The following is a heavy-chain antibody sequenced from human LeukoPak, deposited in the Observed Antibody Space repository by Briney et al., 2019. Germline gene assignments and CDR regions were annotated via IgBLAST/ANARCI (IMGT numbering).Heavy chain of an antibody. Sequence: PGGSLRLSCAVSGFTFSDHYMDWVRQSPGRGLEWVARSRNKANSYTTEYAASVKGRFTISRDDSKNSLFLQMNSLKTEDTAVYYCARPHYGSGSYAIDYWGQGTLVTVSS. CDR1: GFTFSDHY. CDR2: SRNKANSYTT. CDR3: ARPHYGSGSYAIDY. D-gene: IGHD3-10*01. V-gene: IGHV3-72*01. J-gene: IGHJ4*02.